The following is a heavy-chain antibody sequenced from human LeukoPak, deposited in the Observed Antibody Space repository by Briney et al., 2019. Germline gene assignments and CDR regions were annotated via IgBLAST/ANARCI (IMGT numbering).Heavy chain of an antibody. CDR1: GYTFTRHY. CDR3: ARAGGLLWFGGTNWFDP. V-gene: IGHV1-46*01. J-gene: IGHJ5*02. D-gene: IGHD3-10*01. Sequence: ASVKVSCKASGYTFTRHYVHWVRRAPGRGLEWMGIINPSGGSTSYAQKFQGRVTMTRDTSTSTVYMELSSLRSEDTAVYYCARAGGLLWFGGTNWFDPWGQGTLVTVSS. CDR2: INPSGGST.